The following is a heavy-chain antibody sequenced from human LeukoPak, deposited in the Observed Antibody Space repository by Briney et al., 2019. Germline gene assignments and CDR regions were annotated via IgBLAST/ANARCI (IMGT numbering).Heavy chain of an antibody. D-gene: IGHD3-9*01. CDR1: GGTFSSYA. Sequence: ASVKVSCKASGGTFSSYAISWVRQATGQGLEWMGWMNLNSGNTGYAQKFQGRVTMTRNTSISTAYMELSSLRSEDTAVYYCARKRRPTLNYDILTGYRNWFDPWGQGTLVTVSS. CDR3: ARKRRPTLNYDILTGYRNWFDP. J-gene: IGHJ5*02. CDR2: MNLNSGNT. V-gene: IGHV1-8*02.